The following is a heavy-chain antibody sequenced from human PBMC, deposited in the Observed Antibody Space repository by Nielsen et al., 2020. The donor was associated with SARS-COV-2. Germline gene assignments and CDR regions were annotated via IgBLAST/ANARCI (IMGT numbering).Heavy chain of an antibody. CDR2: ISWNSGSI. V-gene: IGHV3-9*01. Sequence: GGSLRLSCAASGFTFSRYWMHWVRQAPGKGLEWVSGISWNSGSIGYADSVKGRFTISRDNAKNSLYLQMNSLRAEDTALYYCAKGASLGDIDYWGQGTLVTVSS. D-gene: IGHD3-16*01. CDR1: GFTFSRYW. J-gene: IGHJ4*02. CDR3: AKGASLGDIDY.